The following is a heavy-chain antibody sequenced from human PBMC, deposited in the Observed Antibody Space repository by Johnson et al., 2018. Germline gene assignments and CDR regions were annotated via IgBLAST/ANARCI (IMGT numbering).Heavy chain of an antibody. J-gene: IGHJ3*02. Sequence: QVQLLESGGGVVQPGRSLRLSCAASGFTFSSYAMHWVRQAPGKGLEWVAIISYDGSNKYYADSVKGRFTISRDNSKNTLYLQMNSLRAEDTAVYYCARECSGVFDIWGQGTMVTVSS. CDR1: GFTFSSYA. CDR2: ISYDGSNK. CDR3: ARECSGVFDI. D-gene: IGHD3-10*02. V-gene: IGHV3-30-3*01.